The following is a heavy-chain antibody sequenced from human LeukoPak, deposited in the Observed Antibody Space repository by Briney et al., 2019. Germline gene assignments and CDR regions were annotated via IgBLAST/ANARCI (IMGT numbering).Heavy chain of an antibody. CDR1: GLTFSDYS. CDR2: ISAGGGST. J-gene: IGHJ4*02. Sequence: GGSLRLSCAVSGLTFSDYSMTWVRQAPGKGLFWVSGISAGGGSTYYADSVKGRFTISRDNSRNTLYLQMNSLRAEDTAVYYCAKDRSIVATPYYFDYWGQGTLVTVSS. D-gene: IGHD5-12*01. V-gene: IGHV3-23*01. CDR3: AKDRSIVATPYYFDY.